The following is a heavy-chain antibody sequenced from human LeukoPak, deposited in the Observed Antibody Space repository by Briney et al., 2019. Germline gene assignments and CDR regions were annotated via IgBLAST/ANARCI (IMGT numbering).Heavy chain of an antibody. Sequence: SETLSLTCTVSGDSFSSYFWSWIRQPAGKGLEWIGRMYTSGITNSNPSLKSRVTMSVDTSKNQFSLNLTSVTAADTAVYYCARRGSSSWYHSFWFDPWGQGTLVTVSS. CDR3: ARRGSSSWYHSFWFDP. D-gene: IGHD6-13*01. CDR2: MYTSGIT. V-gene: IGHV4-4*07. CDR1: GDSFSSYF. J-gene: IGHJ5*02.